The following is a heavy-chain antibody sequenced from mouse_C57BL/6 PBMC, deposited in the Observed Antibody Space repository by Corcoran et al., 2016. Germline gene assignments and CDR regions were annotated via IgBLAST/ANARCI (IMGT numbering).Heavy chain of an antibody. CDR1: GYTFTDYN. D-gene: IGHD2-4*01. V-gene: IGHV1-18*01. Sequence: EVQLQQSGPELVKPGASVKIPCKASGYTFTDYNMDWVKQSHGKSLEWIGDINPNNGGTIYNQKFKGKATLTVDKSSSTAYMELRSLTSEDTAVYYCARWDYDYDEDAMDYWCQGTSVTVSS. CDR2: INPNNGGT. CDR3: ARWDYDYDEDAMDY. J-gene: IGHJ4*01.